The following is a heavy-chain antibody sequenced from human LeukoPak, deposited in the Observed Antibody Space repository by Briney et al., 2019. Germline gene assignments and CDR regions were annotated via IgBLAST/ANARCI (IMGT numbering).Heavy chain of an antibody. CDR1: GYTFTGYY. V-gene: IGHV1-69*06. CDR2: IIPIFGTA. CDR3: ASGPRVGYYDILTGAESFDY. D-gene: IGHD3-9*01. J-gene: IGHJ4*02. Sequence: SVKVSCKASGYTFTGYYMHWVRQAPGQGLEWMGGIIPIFGTANYAQKFQGRVTITADKSTSTAYMELSSLRSEDTAVYYCASGPRVGYYDILTGAESFDYWGQGTLVTVSS.